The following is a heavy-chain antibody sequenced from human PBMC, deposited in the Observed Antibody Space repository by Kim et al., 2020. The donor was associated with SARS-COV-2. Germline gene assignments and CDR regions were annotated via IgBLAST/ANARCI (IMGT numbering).Heavy chain of an antibody. Sequence: SRKVQGRVTITRDTSASTDYMELSSLRSEDTAVYYCARGITMVRGVITGYWGQGTLVTVSS. V-gene: IGHV1-3*01. D-gene: IGHD3-10*01. CDR3: ARGITMVRGVITGY. J-gene: IGHJ4*02.